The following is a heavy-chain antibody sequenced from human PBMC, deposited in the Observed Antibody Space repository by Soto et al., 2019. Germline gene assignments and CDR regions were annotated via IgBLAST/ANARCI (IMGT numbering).Heavy chain of an antibody. CDR1: GGTFSSYA. CDR3: ASTRFVVVVAATPYYYGMDV. J-gene: IGHJ6*02. Sequence: QVQLVQSGAEVKKPGSSVKVSCKASGGTFSSYAISWVRQAPGQGLEWMGWIIPIFGTANYAQKFQGRVTITADESTSTAYMELSSLRSEDTAVYYCASTRFVVVVAATPYYYGMDVWGQGTTVTVSS. V-gene: IGHV1-69*01. CDR2: IIPIFGTA. D-gene: IGHD2-15*01.